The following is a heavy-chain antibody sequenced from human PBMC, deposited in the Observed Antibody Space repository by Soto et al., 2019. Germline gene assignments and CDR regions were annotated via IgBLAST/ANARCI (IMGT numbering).Heavy chain of an antibody. Sequence: VQLVESGGGLVQPGGSLRLSCAASGFTFSSYEMNWVRQAPGKGLEWVSYISSSGSTIYYADSVKGRFTISRDNAKNSLYLQMNSLRAEDTAVYYCARDRYSGYDFRSWGMDVWGQGTTVTVSS. D-gene: IGHD5-12*01. V-gene: IGHV3-48*03. CDR1: GFTFSSYE. J-gene: IGHJ6*02. CDR2: ISSSGSTI. CDR3: ARDRYSGYDFRSWGMDV.